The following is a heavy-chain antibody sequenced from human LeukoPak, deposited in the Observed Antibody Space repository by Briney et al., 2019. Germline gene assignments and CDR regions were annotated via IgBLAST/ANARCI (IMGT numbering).Heavy chain of an antibody. CDR1: GFTFAIYA. Sequence: GGSLRLSCAASGFTFAIYAMHWVRQAPGKGLEHVSTITTNGGNTYYADSVKGRFTISRDNSKDTLFLQMGSLRAEDMAVYYCAKPLTSYSSGFSDVFDVWGHGSMVTVSS. D-gene: IGHD5-18*01. J-gene: IGHJ3*01. CDR3: AKPLTSYSSGFSDVFDV. V-gene: IGHV3-64*02. CDR2: ITTNGGNT.